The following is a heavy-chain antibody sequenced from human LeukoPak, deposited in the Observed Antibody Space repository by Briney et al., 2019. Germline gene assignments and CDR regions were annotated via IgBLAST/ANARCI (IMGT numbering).Heavy chain of an antibody. CDR1: GFTFSSYW. J-gene: IGHJ4*02. CDR3: ARDLSLRSTMAHDY. Sequence: GGSLRLSCAASGFTFSSYWMHWVRQAPGKGLVWVSRINGDGSSTSYADSVKGRFTISRDNAKNTLYLQMNSLRAEDTAVYYCARDLSLRSTMAHDYWGQGTLVTVSS. V-gene: IGHV3-74*01. CDR2: INGDGSST. D-gene: IGHD4/OR15-4a*01.